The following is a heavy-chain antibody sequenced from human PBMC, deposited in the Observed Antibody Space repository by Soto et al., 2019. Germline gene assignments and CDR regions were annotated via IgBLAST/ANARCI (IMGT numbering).Heavy chain of an antibody. D-gene: IGHD3-3*01. V-gene: IGHV4-31*03. Sequence: SETLSLTCTVSGGPISSGGYYWNWIRQLPGKGLEWIGYIYYSGSTYYNPSLKSRATISLDLSKNQFFLNLSSVTAADTAVYYCARGYDFWSGFDYWGQGTLVTVSS. J-gene: IGHJ4*02. CDR1: GGPISSGGYY. CDR3: ARGYDFWSGFDY. CDR2: IYYSGST.